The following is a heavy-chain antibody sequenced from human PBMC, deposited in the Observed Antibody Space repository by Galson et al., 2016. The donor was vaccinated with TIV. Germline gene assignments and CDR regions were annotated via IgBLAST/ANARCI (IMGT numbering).Heavy chain of an antibody. CDR2: IYSNGST. CDR3: SKYDRSSFWFDP. Sequence: SLTCTVSGDSIINGTYYWNWIRQASGKGLEWIGRIYSNGSTKYNPSLNSRVTISMDTSKNQFSLKLSSVTAADTAVYYCSKYDRSSFWFDPWGQGTPVTVTS. V-gene: IGHV4-61*02. D-gene: IGHD3-22*01. J-gene: IGHJ5*02. CDR1: GDSIINGTYY.